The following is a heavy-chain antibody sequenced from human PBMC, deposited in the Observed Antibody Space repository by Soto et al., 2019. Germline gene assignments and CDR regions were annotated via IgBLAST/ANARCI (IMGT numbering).Heavy chain of an antibody. CDR3: ARSVRSGSFPYYYYAMDV. D-gene: IGHD3-10*01. V-gene: IGHV3-74*01. Sequence: GGSLRLSCAASGFTFSSYAMSWVRQAPGKGLAWVSRIKSDGSSTIYADSVKGRFTISRDNAKNTLDLQMHGLRAEDMAVYYCARSVRSGSFPYYYYAMDVWGQGTTVTVSS. CDR2: IKSDGSST. J-gene: IGHJ6*02. CDR1: GFTFSSYA.